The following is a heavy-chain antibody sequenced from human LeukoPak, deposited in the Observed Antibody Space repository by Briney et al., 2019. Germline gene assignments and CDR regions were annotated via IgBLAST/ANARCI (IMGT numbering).Heavy chain of an antibody. CDR2: FDPEDGET. CDR1: GYTLTELS. J-gene: IGHJ3*02. Sequence: RASVKVSCKVSGYTLTELSMHWVRQAPGKGLEWMGGFDPEDGETIYAQKFQGRVTITRNTSISTAYMELSSLRSGDTAVYYCASRWFGRDAFDIWGQGTIVTVSS. D-gene: IGHD3-10*01. CDR3: ASRWFGRDAFDI. V-gene: IGHV1-24*01.